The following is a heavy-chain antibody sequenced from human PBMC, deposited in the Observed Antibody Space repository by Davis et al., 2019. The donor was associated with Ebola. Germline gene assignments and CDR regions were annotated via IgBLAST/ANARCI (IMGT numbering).Heavy chain of an antibody. CDR1: GFSVSFKY. V-gene: IGHV3-66*01. D-gene: IGHD3-3*01. CDR3: AVWSGAYFYGMDV. CDR2: IYSAGST. Sequence: GESLKIPCAASGFSVSFKYMSWVRQAPGKGLEWVSVIYSAGSTYYADSVKGRFTISRDNSKNTLYLQMNSLRAEDTAVYYCAVWSGAYFYGMDVWGQGTTVTVSS. J-gene: IGHJ6*02.